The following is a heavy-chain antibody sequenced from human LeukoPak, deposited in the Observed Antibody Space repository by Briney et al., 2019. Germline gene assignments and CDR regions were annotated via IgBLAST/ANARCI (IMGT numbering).Heavy chain of an antibody. Sequence: GGPLRLSCAASGFTFSSYGMHWVRQAPGKRLEWVAVIWSDGSNKNYADSVKGRLTISRDNSKNTLYLQMNSLRVEDTAMYYCATDIGSAPFDYWGQGTLVTVSS. CDR3: ATDIGSAPFDY. CDR1: GFTFSSYG. D-gene: IGHD3-10*01. V-gene: IGHV3-33*01. J-gene: IGHJ4*02. CDR2: IWSDGSNK.